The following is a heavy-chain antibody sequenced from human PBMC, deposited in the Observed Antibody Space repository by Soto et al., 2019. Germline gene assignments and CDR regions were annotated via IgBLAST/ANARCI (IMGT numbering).Heavy chain of an antibody. V-gene: IGHV4-31*03. CDR1: GGSISSDCYY. D-gene: IGHD3-22*01. CDR3: RAYYHDSSGYPPLDY. CDR2: IYYSGST. Sequence: PSETLSLTCTVSGGSISSDCYYWSWIRQHPGKGLEWIGYIYYSGSTYYNPSLKSRVTISVDTSKNHFSLKLSSVTAADTAVYYCRAYYHDSSGYPPLDYWGQGALVTVSS. J-gene: IGHJ4*02.